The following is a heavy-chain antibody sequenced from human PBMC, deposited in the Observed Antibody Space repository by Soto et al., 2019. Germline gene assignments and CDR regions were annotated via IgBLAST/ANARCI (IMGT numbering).Heavy chain of an antibody. J-gene: IGHJ6*02. CDR1: GYSFNAFY. CDR2: INPSGDGT. Sequence: SVKVSCKAFGYSFNAFYMHCVRQAPGQGLEWMGVINPSGDGTSYAQKFQGRVTMTRDTSTSTVYMELSSLRSEDTAVYYCARVALGYDYADVWGQGTTVTVSS. V-gene: IGHV1-46*02. CDR3: ARVALGYDYADV. D-gene: IGHD4-17*01.